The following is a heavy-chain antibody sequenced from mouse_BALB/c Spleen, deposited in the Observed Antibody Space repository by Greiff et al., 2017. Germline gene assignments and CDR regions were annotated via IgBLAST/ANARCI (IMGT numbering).Heavy chain of an antibody. CDR1: GYTFTDYA. D-gene: IGHD2-1*01. V-gene: IGHV1S137*01. CDR3: ARNTDYGNYGGFAY. J-gene: IGHJ3*01. CDR2: ISTYYGDA. Sequence: VQLQESGAELVRPGVSVKISCKGSGYTFTDYAMHWVKQSHAKSLEWIGVISTYYGDASYNQKFKGKATMTVDKSSSTAYMELARLTSEDSAIYYCARNTDYGNYGGFAYWGQGTLVAVSA.